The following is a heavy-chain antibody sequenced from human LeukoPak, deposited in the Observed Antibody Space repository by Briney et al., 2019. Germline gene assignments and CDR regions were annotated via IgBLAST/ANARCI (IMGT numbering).Heavy chain of an antibody. CDR2: FEPEKGEHGET. Sequence: GASVKVSCRVSGYSLSDLSIHWVRHVPGKGLEWMGGFEPEKGEHGETIYAQKFEGRLTLTEDTATDTAYMELVSLTSADTAVYYCATDRLEIYALHIWGQGTVVTVSS. J-gene: IGHJ3*02. CDR1: GYSLSDLS. V-gene: IGHV1-24*01. D-gene: IGHD1-1*01. CDR3: ATDRLEIYALHI.